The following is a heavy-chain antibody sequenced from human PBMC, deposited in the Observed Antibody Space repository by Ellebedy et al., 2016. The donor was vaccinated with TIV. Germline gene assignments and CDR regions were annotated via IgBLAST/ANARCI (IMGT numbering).Heavy chain of an antibody. Sequence: GGSLRLSXVASGFNFSSSGMHWVRQAPGKGLEWLSFMSYDACSNFYADSVKGRFSISRDNSKNTLYLQMNSLRPEDTAVYYCAQETDSFDFWGQGTMVAVSS. V-gene: IGHV3-30*02. CDR2: MSYDACSN. CDR3: AQETDSFDF. CDR1: GFNFSSSG. J-gene: IGHJ3*01.